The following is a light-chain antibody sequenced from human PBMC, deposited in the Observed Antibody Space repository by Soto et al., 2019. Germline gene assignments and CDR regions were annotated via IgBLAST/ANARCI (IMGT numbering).Light chain of an antibody. V-gene: IGKV1-33*01. J-gene: IGKJ3*01. CDR3: QKYDSLPLT. Sequence: DIQMTQSPSSLSASVGDRVTISCQASQDISNYLNWYQHKEGKAPKLLIYDASNLETGVPSRFSGSGSGTDFTLTISSLQPEDIATYYCQKYDSLPLTFGLGTKVDIK. CDR2: DAS. CDR1: QDISNY.